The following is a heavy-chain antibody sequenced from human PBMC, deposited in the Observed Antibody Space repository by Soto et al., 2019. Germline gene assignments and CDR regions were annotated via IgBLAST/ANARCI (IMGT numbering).Heavy chain of an antibody. CDR3: ARTLVASDYYYYMDV. CDR1: GGSISSSSYY. CDR2: IYYSGST. J-gene: IGHJ6*03. V-gene: IGHV4-39*01. D-gene: IGHD5-12*01. Sequence: QLQLQESGPGLVKPSETLSLTCTVSGGSISSSSYYWGWIRQPPGRGLEWIGSIYYSGSTYYNPSLKSRVTISVDTSKNQFSLKLSSVTAADTAVYYCARTLVASDYYYYMDVWGKGTAVTVSS.